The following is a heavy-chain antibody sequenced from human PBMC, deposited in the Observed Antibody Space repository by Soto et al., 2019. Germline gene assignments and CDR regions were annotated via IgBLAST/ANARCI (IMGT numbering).Heavy chain of an antibody. CDR1: GGTFGRYT. V-gene: IGHV1-69*01. CDR2: ILPVFGNT. CDR3: ARGSVGLTGTNAPLAH. J-gene: IGHJ4*02. D-gene: IGHD3-9*01. Sequence: QVQLVQSGPQVKKPGSSVKVSCTASGGTFGRYTISWVRQAPGQGLEWMGGILPVFGNTNVAQRFQDRLTFTADESTSTAYLELSSVRPEDTAVYYCARGSVGLTGTNAPLAHWGQGILVTVSS.